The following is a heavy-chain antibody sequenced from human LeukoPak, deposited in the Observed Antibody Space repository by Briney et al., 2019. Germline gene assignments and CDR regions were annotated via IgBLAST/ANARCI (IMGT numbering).Heavy chain of an antibody. CDR1: GGSFSGYY. D-gene: IGHD2-15*01. V-gene: IGHV4-34*01. J-gene: IGHJ3*02. Sequence: PSETLSLTCAVYGGSFSGYYWSWIRQPPGKGLEWIGEINHSGSTNYNPSLKSRVTISVDTSKNQFSLKLSSVTAADTAVYYCARRYCSGGSCYPDAFDIWGQGTMVTVSS. CDR3: ARRYCSGGSCYPDAFDI. CDR2: INHSGST.